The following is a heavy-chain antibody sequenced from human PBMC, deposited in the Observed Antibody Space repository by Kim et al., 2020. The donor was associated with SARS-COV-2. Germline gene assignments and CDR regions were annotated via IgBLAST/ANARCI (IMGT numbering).Heavy chain of an antibody. D-gene: IGHD3-22*01. CDR2: ISAYNGNT. J-gene: IGHJ4*02. Sequence: VSVKVSCKASGYTFTSYGISWVRQAPGKGLEWMGWISAYNGNTNYAQKLRGRVTMTTDTSTSTAYMELRSLRSDDTAVYYCARASFYYDSSGPDYWGQGTLVTVSS. CDR1: GYTFTSYG. V-gene: IGHV1-18*01. CDR3: ARASFYYDSSGPDY.